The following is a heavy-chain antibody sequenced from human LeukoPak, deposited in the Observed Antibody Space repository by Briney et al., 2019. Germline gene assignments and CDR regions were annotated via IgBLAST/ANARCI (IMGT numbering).Heavy chain of an antibody. V-gene: IGHV5-51*01. CDR2: IYPGDSDT. CDR3: ARRGGYSYGLDNWFDP. J-gene: IGHJ5*02. CDR1: GYSFTSYW. D-gene: IGHD5-18*01. Sequence: GESLKISCKGSGYSFTSYWIGWVRQMPGKGLEWMGIIYPGDSDTRYSPSFQGQVTISADKSISTAYLQWSSLKASDTAMYYCARRGGYSYGLDNWFDPWGQGTLVTVSS.